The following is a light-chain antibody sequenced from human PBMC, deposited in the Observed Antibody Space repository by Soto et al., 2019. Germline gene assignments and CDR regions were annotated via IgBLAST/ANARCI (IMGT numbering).Light chain of an antibody. CDR1: QGISSA. V-gene: IGKV1-13*02. CDR2: DAS. J-gene: IGKJ4*02. Sequence: AIQLTQSPFFLSASVGDRVTITCRASQGISSALAWYQQKPGKVPNLLIYDASSFDGGVPSRFSASGSMTDFTLTISSLQPEDFATYYCQQYNSYPLTFGGGTKVDIK. CDR3: QQYNSYPLT.